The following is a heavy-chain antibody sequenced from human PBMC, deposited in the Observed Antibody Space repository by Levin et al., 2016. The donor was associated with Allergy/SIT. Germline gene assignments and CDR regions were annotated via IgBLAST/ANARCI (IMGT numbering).Heavy chain of an antibody. D-gene: IGHD2-15*01. CDR2: TRNKANSYTT. CDR3: ARTPHRDSPFDY. CDR1: GFILSDHH. J-gene: IGHJ4*02. Sequence: GESLKISCAASGFILSDHHMDWVRQAPGKGLEWVGRTRNKANSYTTEYAASVKGRFTISRDDSKNSLSLQMNSLKIEDTAVYYCARTPHRDSPFDYWGQGTLVTVSS. V-gene: IGHV3-72*01.